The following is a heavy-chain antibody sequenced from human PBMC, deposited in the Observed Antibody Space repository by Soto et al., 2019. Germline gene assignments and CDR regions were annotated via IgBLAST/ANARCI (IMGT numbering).Heavy chain of an antibody. Sequence: ASVKVSCKASVYTFTSYAMHWVRQAPGQRLEWMGWINAGNGNTKYSQKFQGRVTITRDTSASTAYMELSSLRSEDTAVYYCARGLGLYYFDYWGQGTLVTVSS. J-gene: IGHJ4*02. CDR3: ARGLGLYYFDY. D-gene: IGHD1-26*01. CDR2: INAGNGNT. CDR1: VYTFTSYA. V-gene: IGHV1-3*01.